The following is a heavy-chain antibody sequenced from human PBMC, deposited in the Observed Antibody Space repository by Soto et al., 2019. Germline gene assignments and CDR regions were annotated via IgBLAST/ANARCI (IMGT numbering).Heavy chain of an antibody. CDR2: IYYSGGT. D-gene: IGHD3-3*01. CDR3: ARQEETIYGVSISSDN. Sequence: SETLSLTCTVSGGPISSSSYYWGWIRQPPGKGLEWIGTIYYSGGTYYNSSLKSRVTISVDTSNNQFSLKLSSVTAADTAVYYCARQEETIYGVSISSDNWGQGTRVTVSS. J-gene: IGHJ4*01. V-gene: IGHV4-39*01. CDR1: GGPISSSSYY.